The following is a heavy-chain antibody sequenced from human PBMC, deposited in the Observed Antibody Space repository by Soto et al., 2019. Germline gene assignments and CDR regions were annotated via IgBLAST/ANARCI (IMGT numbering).Heavy chain of an antibody. Sequence: EVQLVESGGGLVQPGGSLRLSCAASGFTFSLYSMSWVRQAPGKGLEWVSYISRSSTGIHYADSVKGRFTISRDDATNSMHRQMNGLRDGDTAVYYWAKAVTWGLDVWGQGTTVSISS. CDR2: ISRSSTGI. CDR1: GFTFSLYS. D-gene: IGHD3-10*01. CDR3: AKAVTWGLDV. V-gene: IGHV3-48*02. J-gene: IGHJ6*02.